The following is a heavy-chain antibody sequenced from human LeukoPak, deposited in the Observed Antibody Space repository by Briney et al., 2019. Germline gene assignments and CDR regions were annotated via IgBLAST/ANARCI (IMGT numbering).Heavy chain of an antibody. Sequence: GGSLRLSCAASGFTFSSYSMNWVRQAPGKGLEWVAVISYDGNNKYYADSVKGRFTIPRDNSKNTLYLQMNSLRDEDTAVYYCARDTYRQWLTQGGYFQHWGQGTLVTVSS. D-gene: IGHD6-19*01. CDR1: GFTFSSYS. J-gene: IGHJ1*01. CDR3: ARDTYRQWLTQGGYFQH. V-gene: IGHV3-30*03. CDR2: ISYDGNNK.